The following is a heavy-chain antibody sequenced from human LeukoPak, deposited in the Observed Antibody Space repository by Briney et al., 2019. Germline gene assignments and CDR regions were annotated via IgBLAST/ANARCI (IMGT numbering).Heavy chain of an antibody. D-gene: IGHD3-3*01. CDR2: IKQDETEK. J-gene: IGHJ3*02. CDR1: GFTFRSFW. V-gene: IGHV3-7*01. Sequence: GGSLSLSCAASGFTFRSFWMSWVRQAPEKGLEWVANIKQDETEKYYVDSVKGRFIISRDNARNSLYLQMNSLRAEDTAVYYCARDCLFLEWLGLNAFDIWGQGTMVTVSS. CDR3: ARDCLFLEWLGLNAFDI.